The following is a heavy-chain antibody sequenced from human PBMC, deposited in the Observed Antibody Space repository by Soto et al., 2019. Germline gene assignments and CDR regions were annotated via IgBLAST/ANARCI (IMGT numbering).Heavy chain of an antibody. CDR3: ARGRFGSSAFDI. J-gene: IGHJ3*02. Sequence: GGSLRLSCAASGFTVSSNYMSWVRQAPGKGLEWVSVIYSGGSTYYADSVKGRFTISRDNSKNTLYLQMNGLRAEDTAVYYCARGRFGSSAFDIWGQGTMVTVSS. CDR1: GFTVSSNY. CDR2: IYSGGST. V-gene: IGHV3-53*01. D-gene: IGHD3-3*01.